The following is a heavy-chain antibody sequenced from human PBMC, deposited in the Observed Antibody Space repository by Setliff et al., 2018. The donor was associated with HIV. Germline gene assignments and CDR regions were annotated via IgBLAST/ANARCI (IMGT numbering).Heavy chain of an antibody. J-gene: IGHJ4*02. V-gene: IGHV4-61*09. D-gene: IGHD3-16*02. CDR2: ISTSGST. CDR1: GGSISSGSYY. CDR3: ARGRFVGFDY. Sequence: TLSLTCTVSGGSISSGSYYWSWIRQPAGKGLEWIGHISTSGSTNYNPSLKSRVTMSVDTSKNQFSLNLTSVTAADTAVYYCARGRFVGFDYWGQGTLVTVSS.